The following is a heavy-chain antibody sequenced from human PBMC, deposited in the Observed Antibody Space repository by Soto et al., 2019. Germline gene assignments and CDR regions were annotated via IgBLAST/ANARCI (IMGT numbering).Heavy chain of an antibody. D-gene: IGHD1-26*01. CDR2: INPTSGGT. Sequence: QVQLVQSGAEVKKPGASVKVSCKASGYTFTGYYMHWVRQAPGQGLEWMGWINPTSGGTNYAQKFQGRVNMTRDTSISTAYMELSRLRSDDTAVYYCARVGATYPWGQGTLVTVSS. CDR1: GYTFTGYY. J-gene: IGHJ5*02. CDR3: ARVGATYP. V-gene: IGHV1-2*02.